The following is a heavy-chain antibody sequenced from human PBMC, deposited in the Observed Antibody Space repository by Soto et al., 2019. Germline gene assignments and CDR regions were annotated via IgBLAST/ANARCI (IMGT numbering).Heavy chain of an antibody. CDR1: GFTFSSYW. D-gene: IGHD3-3*01. Sequence: EVQLVESGGGLVQPGGSLRLSCAASGFTFSSYWMHWVRQAPGKGLVWVSRINSDGSSTSYADSVKGRFTISRDNAKNTLYLQMNSLRAEDTAVYYCAKGEWGDFWSGLISYYMDVWGKGTTVTVSS. V-gene: IGHV3-74*01. CDR2: INSDGSST. CDR3: AKGEWGDFWSGLISYYMDV. J-gene: IGHJ6*03.